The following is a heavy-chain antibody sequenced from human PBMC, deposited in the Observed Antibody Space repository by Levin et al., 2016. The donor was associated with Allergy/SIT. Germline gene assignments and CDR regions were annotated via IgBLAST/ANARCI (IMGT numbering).Heavy chain of an antibody. CDR2: IFPGDSDT. Sequence: VRQMPGKGLEWMGIIFPGDSDTRYSPSFRGQVTISVDKSISTAYLQWSSLKASDTAMYYCAKTTVRPYYYYAMDVWGQGTTVTVSS. D-gene: IGHD4-17*01. CDR3: AKTTVRPYYYYAMDV. V-gene: IGHV5-51*01. J-gene: IGHJ6*02.